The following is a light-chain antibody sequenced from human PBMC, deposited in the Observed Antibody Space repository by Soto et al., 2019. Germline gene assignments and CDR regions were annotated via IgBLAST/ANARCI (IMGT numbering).Light chain of an antibody. CDR2: EVS. CDR1: SSDVGSYNL. Sequence: QSALTQPASVSGSPGQSFTISCTGTSSDVGSYNLVSWYQQHPGKAPKLMIYEVSKRPSGVSNRFSGSKSGNTASLTISGLQAEDEADYYCCSYAGSSTSLFGGGTKLTVL. CDR3: CSYAGSSTSL. J-gene: IGLJ2*01. V-gene: IGLV2-23*02.